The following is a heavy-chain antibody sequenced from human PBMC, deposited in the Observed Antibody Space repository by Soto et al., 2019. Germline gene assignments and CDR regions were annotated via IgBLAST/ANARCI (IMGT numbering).Heavy chain of an antibody. CDR2: INTSNDNK. Sequence: ASVTVSCKASGYTFTNYGSIWVRQAPGEGLEWVGWINTSNDNKLYAQKLQGRLTLTTDTSTSTAYMDLTTLRSDDTAVYFCARDPGAASFDFWAQGTLVTVSS. J-gene: IGHJ4*02. CDR1: GYTFTNYG. CDR3: ARDPGAASFDF. V-gene: IGHV1-18*01. D-gene: IGHD2-15*01.